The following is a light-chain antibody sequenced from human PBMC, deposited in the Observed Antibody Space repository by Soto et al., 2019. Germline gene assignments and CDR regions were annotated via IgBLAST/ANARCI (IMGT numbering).Light chain of an antibody. CDR3: QQANGFPFT. Sequence: DIQMTQSPSFVSASVGDSVTITCRASQDISSWLAWYQLKSGKAPKLLMYAASGLQSGVPSRFSGRGSGTAFTLTISRLQREDFATYYCQQANGFPFTFGPGTRVDIK. CDR1: QDISSW. V-gene: IGKV1-12*01. CDR2: AAS. J-gene: IGKJ3*01.